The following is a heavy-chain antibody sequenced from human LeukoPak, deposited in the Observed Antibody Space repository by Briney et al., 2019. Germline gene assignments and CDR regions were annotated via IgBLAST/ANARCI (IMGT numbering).Heavy chain of an antibody. CDR3: ARDSCCGGASNHYYYYMDV. CDR1: GYTFTSYY. J-gene: IGHJ6*03. V-gene: IGHV1-46*01. D-gene: IGHD2-21*01. Sequence: GAPVKVSCKASGYTFTSYYMHWVRQAPGQGLEWMGIINPSGGSTSYAQKFQGRVTMTRDMSTSTVYMELSSLRSEDTAVYYCARDSCCGGASNHYYYYMDVWGKGTTVTVSS. CDR2: INPSGGST.